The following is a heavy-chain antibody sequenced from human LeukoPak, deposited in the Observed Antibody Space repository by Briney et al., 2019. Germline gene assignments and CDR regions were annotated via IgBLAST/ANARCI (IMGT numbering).Heavy chain of an antibody. J-gene: IGHJ4*02. D-gene: IGHD3-22*01. CDR2: ISYDGTNT. CDR3: AKSRRIITMIVVVTTYFDY. V-gene: IGHV3-30-3*02. CDR1: GFIFSSYA. Sequence: GRSLRLSCAASGFIFSSYAMHWVRQAPGKGLEWVAVISYDGTNTDYADSVKGRFTISRDNSKNTLYLQMNSLRAEDTAVYYCAKSRRIITMIVVVTTYFDYWGQGTLVTVSS.